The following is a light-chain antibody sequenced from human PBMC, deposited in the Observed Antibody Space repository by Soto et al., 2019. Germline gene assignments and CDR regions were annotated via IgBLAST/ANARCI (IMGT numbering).Light chain of an antibody. Sequence: IQMTQSPSSLSASVGDRVTITCRASQRVTTYVNWYQQKPGGAPKLLITTSGTLQRGVPSRFSGSGSGTEFTLTITTLQPGDFATYLCQQTYTTPYTFGQGTKLEI. CDR1: QRVTTY. J-gene: IGKJ2*01. CDR3: QQTYTTPYT. V-gene: IGKV1-39*01. CDR2: TSG.